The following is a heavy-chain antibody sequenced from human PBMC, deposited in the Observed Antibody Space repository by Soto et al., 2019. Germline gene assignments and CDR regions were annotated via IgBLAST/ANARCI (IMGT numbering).Heavy chain of an antibody. Sequence: VASVKVSCKASGGTFDNYAVSWVRQAPGQGLEWMGGIIPMLGTANYAQRFQGRVTITADTSTRTAYMELSSLKSEDTAVYYCARRGYYFGSGSLGDYYAMDVWGQGTTVTVSS. D-gene: IGHD3-10*01. CDR1: GGTFDNYA. J-gene: IGHJ6*02. V-gene: IGHV1-69*06. CDR2: IIPMLGTA. CDR3: ARRGYYFGSGSLGDYYAMDV.